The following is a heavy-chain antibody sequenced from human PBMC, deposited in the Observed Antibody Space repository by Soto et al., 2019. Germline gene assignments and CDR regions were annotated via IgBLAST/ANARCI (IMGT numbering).Heavy chain of an antibody. D-gene: IGHD3-10*01. J-gene: IGHJ6*02. V-gene: IGHV1-69*13. CDR2: IIPIFGTA. CDR3: ARGGGLWFGELLVLSDYYGMDF. CDR1: GGTFSSYA. Sequence: ASVKLSCKASGGTFSSYAISWVRQAPGQGLEWMGGIIPIFGTANYAQKFQGRVTITADESTSTAYMELSSLRSEDTAVYYCARGGGLWFGELLVLSDYYGMDFWCPGTTVTVSS.